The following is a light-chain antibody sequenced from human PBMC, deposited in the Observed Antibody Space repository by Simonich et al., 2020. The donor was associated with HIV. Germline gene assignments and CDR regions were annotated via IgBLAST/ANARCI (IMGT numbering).Light chain of an antibody. CDR2: WAS. J-gene: IGKJ1*01. V-gene: IGKV4-1*01. CDR1: QNVLYSSNNKNY. Sequence: IVMTQSPDFLAVSLGERATINCKSSQNVLYSSNNKNYLAWYQHKPGQPPKLLIYWASIRESWGPDRISGSGSGTDFTLTISSLQAEDVAVDYCQQYYSSPWTFGQGTKVEIK. CDR3: QQYYSSPWT.